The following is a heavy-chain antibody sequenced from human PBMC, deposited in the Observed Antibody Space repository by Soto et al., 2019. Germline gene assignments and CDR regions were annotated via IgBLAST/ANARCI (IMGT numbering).Heavy chain of an antibody. J-gene: IGHJ6*02. V-gene: IGHV5-51*01. Sequence: SLKISCKGSGYSFTSHWIGWVRQMPGKGLEWMGIIYPGDSDTRYSPSFQGQVTISADKSISTAYLQWSSLKASDTAMYYCAGGGVRGVITRTRDYYGMDVWGQGTKVTVSS. CDR1: GYSFTSHW. CDR3: AGGGVRGVITRTRDYYGMDV. D-gene: IGHD3-10*01. CDR2: IYPGDSDT.